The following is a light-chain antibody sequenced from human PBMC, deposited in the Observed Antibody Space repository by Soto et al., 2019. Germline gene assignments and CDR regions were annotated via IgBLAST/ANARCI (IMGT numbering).Light chain of an antibody. CDR2: DVS. CDR1: SSDVGGYNY. Sequence: QSVLTQPASVSGSPGQSITISCTGTSSDVGGYNYVSWYQQHPGKAPKFMIYDVSNRPSGVSTRFSGSKSGNTASLTISGHQAEDEADYYCNSYTTSNTRQIVFGTGTKVTVL. J-gene: IGLJ1*01. V-gene: IGLV2-14*01. CDR3: NSYTTSNTRQIV.